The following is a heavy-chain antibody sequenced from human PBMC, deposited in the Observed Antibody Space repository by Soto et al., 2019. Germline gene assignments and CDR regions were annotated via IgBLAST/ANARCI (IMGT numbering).Heavy chain of an antibody. CDR2: ISAYNGNT. CDR1: GYTFTGYG. Sequence: ASVKVSCKASGYTFTGYGISWVRQAPGQGLEWVGWISAYNGNTDYAQKFQGRVTMTTDTSTSTAYMELRSLTSDDTAVYYCARDRAHIVVVTAIGRDWFDPWGQGTLVTSPQ. CDR3: ARDRAHIVVVTAIGRDWFDP. J-gene: IGHJ5*02. V-gene: IGHV1-18*01. D-gene: IGHD2-21*02.